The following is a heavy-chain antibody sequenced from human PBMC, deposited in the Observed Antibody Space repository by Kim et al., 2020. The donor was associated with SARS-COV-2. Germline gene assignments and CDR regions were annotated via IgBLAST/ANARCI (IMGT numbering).Heavy chain of an antibody. D-gene: IGHD4-17*01. CDR3: ARTVTKGDY. J-gene: IGHJ4*02. Sequence: GNTKKAQKFQGRGTMTRDTAASTAYMELSSLRSEDTAVYYCARTVTKGDYWGQGTLVTVSS. CDR2: GNT. V-gene: IGHV1-3*01.